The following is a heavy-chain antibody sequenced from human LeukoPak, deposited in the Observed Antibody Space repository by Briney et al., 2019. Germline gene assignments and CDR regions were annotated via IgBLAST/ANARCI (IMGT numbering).Heavy chain of an antibody. CDR3: ARDWRWLDAFDI. CDR2: INSDGNDI. V-gene: IGHV3-74*03. D-gene: IGHD5-18*01. Sequence: GGSLRLSCAASGFTFSSYYMHWVRQAPGKGPVWVSRINSDGNDITYADSVKGRFTISRDNAKNTLYLQMISLRAEDTAVYYCARDWRWLDAFDIWGQGTMVTVSS. CDR1: GFTFSSYY. J-gene: IGHJ3*02.